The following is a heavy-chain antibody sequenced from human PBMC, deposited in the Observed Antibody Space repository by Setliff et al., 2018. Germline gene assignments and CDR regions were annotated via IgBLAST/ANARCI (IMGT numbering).Heavy chain of an antibody. CDR2: ISSSSSYI. D-gene: IGHD3-22*01. J-gene: IGHJ3*02. Sequence: GESLRLSCAASGFTFSSYSMNWVRQAPGKGLEWVSSISSSSSYIYYADSVKGRFTISRDNAKNSLYLQMNSLRAEDTAVYYCARDGTYYYDSSGYYAFTYAFDIWGQGTMVTVSS. CDR3: ARDGTYYYDSSGYYAFTYAFDI. CDR1: GFTFSSYS. V-gene: IGHV3-21*01.